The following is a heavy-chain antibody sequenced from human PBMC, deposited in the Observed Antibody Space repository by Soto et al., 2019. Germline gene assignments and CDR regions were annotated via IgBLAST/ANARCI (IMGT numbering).Heavy chain of an antibody. V-gene: IGHV1-3*01. J-gene: IGHJ6*02. CDR2: INAGNGNT. D-gene: IGHD5-18*01. Sequence: QVQLVQSGAEVKKPGASVKVSCKASGYTFTSYAMHWVRQAPGQRLEWMGWINAGNGNTKYSQKFQGRVTITRDTSASTAYMELSSLRSEDTAVYYCASYSYGREGGYYYYGMDVWGQGTTVTVSS. CDR1: GYTFTSYA. CDR3: ASYSYGREGGYYYYGMDV.